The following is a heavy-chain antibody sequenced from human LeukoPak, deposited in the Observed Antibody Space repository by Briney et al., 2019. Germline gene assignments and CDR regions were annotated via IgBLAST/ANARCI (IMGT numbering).Heavy chain of an antibody. D-gene: IGHD3-22*01. CDR1: GSTFSSYW. CDR2: IKSDGST. V-gene: IGHV3-74*01. CDR3: ARAPSEIGGYYPEYFRH. J-gene: IGHJ1*01. Sequence: PGGSLTLSCAASGSTFSSYWMHWVRQAPGKGLVWVSRIKSDGSTNCADSVKGRFTISRDNAKNTVSLQMNSLRAEDTGVYYCARAPSEIGGYYPEYFRHWGEGTLVTVSS.